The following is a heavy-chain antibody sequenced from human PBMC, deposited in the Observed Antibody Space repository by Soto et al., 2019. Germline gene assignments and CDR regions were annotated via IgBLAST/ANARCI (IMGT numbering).Heavy chain of an antibody. Sequence: EEQLVESGGGLVQPGGSLKLSCVVSQISFSSYWMTWVRQAPGKGLECVANINQDGSEKYYEDSVKGRFTISRDNTKNSLYLHMNSLRAEDTAVYGCATDLNWPNYWGHGTLVAVSS. J-gene: IGHJ4*01. CDR1: QISFSSYW. CDR3: ATDLNWPNY. D-gene: IGHD1-20*01. V-gene: IGHV3-7*01. CDR2: INQDGSEK.